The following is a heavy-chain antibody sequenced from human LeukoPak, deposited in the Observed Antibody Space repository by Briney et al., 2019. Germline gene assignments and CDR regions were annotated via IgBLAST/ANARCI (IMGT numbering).Heavy chain of an antibody. V-gene: IGHV3-23*01. Sequence: PGGSLRLSCAASGFTFSSYAMNWGRQARGKGLEWVSAVSGSAGTTYYADSVKGRFTISRDNSKNTLYLQMNGLRAEDTALYYCARTPLVRYFDSWGQGTLVTVSS. CDR3: ARTPLVRYFDS. J-gene: IGHJ4*02. CDR1: GFTFSSYA. CDR2: VSGSAGTT. D-gene: IGHD2-2*01.